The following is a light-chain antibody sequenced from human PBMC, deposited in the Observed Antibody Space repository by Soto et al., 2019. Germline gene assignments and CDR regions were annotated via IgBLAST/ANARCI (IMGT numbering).Light chain of an antibody. CDR2: GAS. V-gene: IGKV3-20*01. CDR3: QQYGSSPIT. J-gene: IGKJ5*01. Sequence: EIVLTQSPGTLSLSPGETAALSCRASQSLTSSYLAWYQQKPGQAPRLLIHGASSRATGIPDRFSGSGSGTDFTLTISRLESEDFAVYYCQQYGSSPITFGQGTRLEIK. CDR1: QSLTSSY.